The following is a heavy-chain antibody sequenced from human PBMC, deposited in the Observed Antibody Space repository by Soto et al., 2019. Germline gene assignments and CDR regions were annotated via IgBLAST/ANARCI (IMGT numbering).Heavy chain of an antibody. CDR3: ARDRTNSGYPTYYFDY. CDR2: INHSGST. Sequence: PSETLSLTCAVYGGSFSGYYWSWIRQPPGKGLEWIGEINHSGSTNYNPSLKSRVTISVDTSKNQFSLKLSSVTAADTAVYYCARDRTNSGYPTYYFDYWGQGTLVTVSS. V-gene: IGHV4-34*01. D-gene: IGHD5-12*01. J-gene: IGHJ4*02. CDR1: GGSFSGYY.